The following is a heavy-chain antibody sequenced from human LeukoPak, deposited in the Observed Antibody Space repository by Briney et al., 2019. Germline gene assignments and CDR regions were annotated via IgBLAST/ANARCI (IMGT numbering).Heavy chain of an antibody. CDR3: AKGSVRGEYYFDY. Sequence: GGSLRLSCAASGFIFSSYAMRWVRQAPGKGLGWVSTISGSGGGTYYADSVKGRFTISRDNSKNTVYLQMNSLRVEDTAVYYCAKGSVRGEYYFDYWGQGTLVTVSS. V-gene: IGHV3-23*01. J-gene: IGHJ4*02. CDR1: GFIFSSYA. CDR2: ISGSGGGT. D-gene: IGHD3-10*01.